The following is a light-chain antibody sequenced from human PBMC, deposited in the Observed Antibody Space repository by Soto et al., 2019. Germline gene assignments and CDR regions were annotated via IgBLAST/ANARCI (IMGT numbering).Light chain of an antibody. CDR2: DAS. J-gene: IGKJ5*01. CDR3: QQRSNWPSIT. V-gene: IGKV3-11*01. Sequence: EIVLTQSPATLSLSPGERATLSCRASQSVSRYLAWYQQKPGQAPMLLIYDASNRATGIPARFSGSGSGTDFTLTISSLEPEDFAVYYCQQRSNWPSITFGQGTRLEIK. CDR1: QSVSRY.